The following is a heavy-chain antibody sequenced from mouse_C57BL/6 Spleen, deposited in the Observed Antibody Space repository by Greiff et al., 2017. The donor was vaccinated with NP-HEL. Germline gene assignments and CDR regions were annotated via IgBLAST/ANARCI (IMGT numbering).Heavy chain of an antibody. J-gene: IGHJ4*01. Sequence: EVKLVESGPGLVKPSQSLSLTCSVTGYSITSGYYWNWIRQFPGNKLEWMGYISYDGSNNYNPSLKNRISITRDTSKNQFFLKLNSVTTEDTATYYCARDYYGSSGAMDYWGQGTSVTVSS. CDR2: ISYDGSN. V-gene: IGHV3-6*01. CDR1: GYSITSGYY. CDR3: ARDYYGSSGAMDY. D-gene: IGHD1-1*01.